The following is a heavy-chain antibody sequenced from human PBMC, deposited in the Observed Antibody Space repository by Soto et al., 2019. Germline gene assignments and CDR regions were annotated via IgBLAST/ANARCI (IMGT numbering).Heavy chain of an antibody. Sequence: QVQLVESGGGVVQPGRSLRLSCAASGFTFNSYNMHWVRQAPGKGLEWVAVIWYDGSNKYYADSVKGRFTISRDNSKNTLYLQMNSLRAEDTAVYYCARDPTPWTESGMDVWGQGTTVTVSS. D-gene: IGHD3-3*01. CDR2: IWYDGSNK. CDR3: ARDPTPWTESGMDV. V-gene: IGHV3-33*01. J-gene: IGHJ6*02. CDR1: GFTFNSYN.